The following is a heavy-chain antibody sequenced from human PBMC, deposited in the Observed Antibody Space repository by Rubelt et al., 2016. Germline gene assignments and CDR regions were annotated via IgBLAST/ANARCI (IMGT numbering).Heavy chain of an antibody. D-gene: IGHD5-24*01. Sequence: VSGGSISSSSYYWGWIRQPPGKGLEWIGSIYYSGSTYYNPSLKSRVTISVDTSKNQFSLKLSSVTAADTAVYYCARQGRDGYNQGWFDPLGQGTLVTVSS. J-gene: IGHJ5*02. CDR3: ARQGRDGYNQGWFDP. CDR1: GGSISSSSYY. CDR2: IYYSGST. V-gene: IGHV4-39*01.